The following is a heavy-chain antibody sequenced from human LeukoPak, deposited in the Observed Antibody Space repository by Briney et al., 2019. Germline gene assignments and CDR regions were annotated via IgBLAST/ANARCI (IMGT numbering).Heavy chain of an antibody. V-gene: IGHV3-48*01. CDR3: AKHDSSGYYFDY. CDR2: ISSGSSTT. D-gene: IGHD3-22*01. J-gene: IGHJ4*02. Sequence: PGGSLRLSCVASGFTFSSYSMNWVRQAPGKGLEWVSYISSGSSTTYYVDSVKGRFTISRDRSKNTLYLQMYSLRAEDTAVFYCAKHDSSGYYFDYWGQGTLVTVSS. CDR1: GFTFSSYS.